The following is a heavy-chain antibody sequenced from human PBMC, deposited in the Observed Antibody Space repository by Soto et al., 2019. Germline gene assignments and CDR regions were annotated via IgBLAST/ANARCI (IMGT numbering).Heavy chain of an antibody. CDR3: ARGSXYYYDSSGYSPARWFDP. J-gene: IGHJ5*02. D-gene: IGHD3-22*01. V-gene: IGHV4-34*01. Sequence: SETLSLTCAVYGGSFSCYYWSWIRQPPGKGLEWIGEINHSGSTNYNPSLKSRVTISVDTSKNQFSLKLSSVTAADTAVYYCARGSXYYYDSSGYSPARWFDPWGQGTLVTVSS. CDR1: GGSFSCYY. CDR2: INHSGST.